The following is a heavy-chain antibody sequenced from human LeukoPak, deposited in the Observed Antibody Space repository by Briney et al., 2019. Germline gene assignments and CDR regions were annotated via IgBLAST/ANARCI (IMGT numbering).Heavy chain of an antibody. CDR2: ISFIGII. Sequence: PSGTLSLTCTVSGGSICSFSGSWIPHTPGKGLECIGCISFIGIIGYSPSLKSRVNISADLSKNQFSLNLSSVPAADTAVYYCARGRSHYYDSSGYYRHNAFDLWGQGTMVTVYS. CDR1: GGSICSFS. D-gene: IGHD3-22*01. J-gene: IGHJ3*01. CDR3: ARGRSHYYDSSGYYRHNAFDL. V-gene: IGHV4-59*01.